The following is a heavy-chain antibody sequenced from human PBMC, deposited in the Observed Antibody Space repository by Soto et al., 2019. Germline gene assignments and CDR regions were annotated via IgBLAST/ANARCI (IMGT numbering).Heavy chain of an antibody. V-gene: IGHV3-53*01. CDR3: ARDGEYCSGGSCEAGRYYYGMDV. D-gene: IGHD2-15*01. J-gene: IGHJ6*01. Sequence: EVQLVESGGGLIQPGGSLRLSCAASGFTVSSNYMSWVRQAPGKGLEWVSVIYSGGSTYYADSVKGRFTISRDNSKNTLYLQMNSLRAEDTSVYYCARDGEYCSGGSCEAGRYYYGMDVW. CDR2: IYSGGST. CDR1: GFTVSSNY.